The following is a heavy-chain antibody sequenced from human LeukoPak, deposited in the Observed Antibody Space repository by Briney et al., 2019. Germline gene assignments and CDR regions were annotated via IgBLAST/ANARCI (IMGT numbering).Heavy chain of an antibody. D-gene: IGHD6-13*01. CDR3: AKGRAAAAYEEIDY. CDR2: ITNSGTTI. V-gene: IGHV3-48*03. J-gene: IGHJ4*02. Sequence: PGGSLRLSCAASGFTFSSYEMNWVRQAPGKGLEWVSYITNSGTTIYYADSVKGRFTISRDNAKNSLYLQMNSLRAEDTAVYYCAKGRAAAAYEEIDYWGQGTLVTVSS. CDR1: GFTFSSYE.